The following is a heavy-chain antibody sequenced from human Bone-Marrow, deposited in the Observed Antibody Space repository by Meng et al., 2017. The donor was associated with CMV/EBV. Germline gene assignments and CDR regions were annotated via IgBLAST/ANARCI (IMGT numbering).Heavy chain of an antibody. J-gene: IGHJ6*02. CDR2: IYSGGST. V-gene: IGHV3-53*01. CDR1: GFTVSSNY. CDR3: ARDAPGEWYQLLYPFGSYGYYYYGMDV. Sequence: GESLKISCAASGFTVSSNYMSWVRQAPGKGLEWVSVIYSGGSTYYADSVKGRFTISRDNSKNTLYLQMNSLRAEDTAVYYCARDAPGEWYQLLYPFGSYGYYYYGMDVWGQGTTVTVSS. D-gene: IGHD2-2*02.